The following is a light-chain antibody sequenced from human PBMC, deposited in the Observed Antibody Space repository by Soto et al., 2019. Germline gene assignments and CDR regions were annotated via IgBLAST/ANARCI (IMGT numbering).Light chain of an antibody. V-gene: IGKV3-20*01. Sequence: IVLTQSPGTLSLSPGERATLSCRASQTGSNSYLAWYQHKSGQAPRLLIYGVSSRATGIPDRFSGSGSGTDFTLTISRLEPEDFAVYYCQQYSSSPVTFGGGTTVEIK. CDR2: GVS. J-gene: IGKJ4*01. CDR1: QTGSNSY. CDR3: QQYSSSPVT.